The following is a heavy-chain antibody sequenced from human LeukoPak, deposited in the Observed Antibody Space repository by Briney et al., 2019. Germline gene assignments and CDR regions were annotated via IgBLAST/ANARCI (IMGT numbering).Heavy chain of an antibody. D-gene: IGHD3-22*01. CDR1: GVSIRSTTHY. CDR2: IYYSGNT. V-gene: IGHV4-39*07. J-gene: IGHJ4*02. CDR3: ARAPHFFDTSGSRYYFDY. Sequence: SETLSLTCTVSGVSIRSTTHYWGWIRQPPGKGLEWIGSIYYSGNTYHRPSLMSRVTISVDTSKNQFSLNLSSVTAADTAVYYCARAPHFFDTSGSRYYFDYWGRGALVTVSS.